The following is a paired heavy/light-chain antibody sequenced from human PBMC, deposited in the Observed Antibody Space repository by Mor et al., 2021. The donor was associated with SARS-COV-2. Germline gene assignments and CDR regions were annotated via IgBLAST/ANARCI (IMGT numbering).Heavy chain of an antibody. CDR1: GFTFSSYS. CDR2: ISSSSSYI. D-gene: IGHD3-10*01. Sequence: EVQLVESGGGLVKPGGSLRLSCAASGFTFSSYSMNWVRQAPGKGLEWVSSISSSSSYIYYADSVKGRFTISRDNAKNSLYLQMNSLRAEDTAVYYCARVQLLSPETYGMDVWGQGTTVTVSS. CDR3: ARVQLLSPETYGMDV. V-gene: IGHV3-21*01. J-gene: IGHJ6*02.
Light chain of an antibody. J-gene: IGKJ1*01. CDR1: HDINNH. CDR3: QQYYNLPWT. CDR2: HAS. Sequence: DIQMTQSPTSLSASVGDRVTITCRASHDINNHLNWYQQKPGKAPKLLIYHASNLETGVPSRFSGSGSGTEYTFTVSGLQPEDIATYFCQQYYNLPWTFGQGTKVEIK. V-gene: IGKV1-33*01.